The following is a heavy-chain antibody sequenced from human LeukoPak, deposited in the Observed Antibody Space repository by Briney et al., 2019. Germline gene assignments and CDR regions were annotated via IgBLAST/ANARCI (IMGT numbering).Heavy chain of an antibody. CDR2: INPNSGGT. CDR3: ARGGLRYFDWLPNNWFDP. D-gene: IGHD3-9*01. J-gene: IGHJ5*02. Sequence: ASVKVSCKASGYTFTGYYMHWVRQAPGQGLEWMGWINPNSGGTNYAQKFQGRVTMTRDTSISTAYMELSRLRSDDTAVYYCARGGLRYFDWLPNNWFDPWGQGTLVTVSS. CDR1: GYTFTGYY. V-gene: IGHV1-2*02.